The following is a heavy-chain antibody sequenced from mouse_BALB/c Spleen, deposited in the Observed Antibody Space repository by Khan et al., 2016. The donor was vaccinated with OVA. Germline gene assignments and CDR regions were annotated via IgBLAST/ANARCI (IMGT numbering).Heavy chain of an antibody. CDR1: GFTFSSYA. D-gene: IGHD2-2*01. Sequence: EVELVESGGGLVKPGGSLKLSCSASGFTFSSYAMSWVRQTPEKRLECVATISTGGHYTFYPDSVKGRFTISRDNAKNNLYLQMSSLRSEDTAMYYCARSLVDYHAMDYWGQGTSVTVSA. V-gene: IGHV5-9-3*01. CDR3: ARSLVDYHAMDY. J-gene: IGHJ4*01. CDR2: ISTGGHYT.